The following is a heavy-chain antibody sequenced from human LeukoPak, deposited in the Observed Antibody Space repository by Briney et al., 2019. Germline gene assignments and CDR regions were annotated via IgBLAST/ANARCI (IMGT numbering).Heavy chain of an antibody. CDR1: GFTFSGYA. Sequence: QPGGSLRLSCAVSGFTFSGYAMTWVRQAPGKGLEWVSGITTSGGSTYYADSVKGRFTISRDNSKNTLYLQMNSLRAEDTAVYHCAKGYFYFDDWGQGTLVTVSS. V-gene: IGHV3-23*01. CDR2: ITTSGGST. CDR3: AKGYFYFDD. D-gene: IGHD1-14*01. J-gene: IGHJ4*02.